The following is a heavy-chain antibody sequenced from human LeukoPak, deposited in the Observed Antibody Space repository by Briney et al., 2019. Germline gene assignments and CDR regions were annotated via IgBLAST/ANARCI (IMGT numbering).Heavy chain of an antibody. CDR2: IYYSGST. CDR1: GGSISSSSYY. V-gene: IGHV4-39*07. CDR3: ARASLGQNWFDP. D-gene: IGHD1-26*01. J-gene: IGHJ5*02. Sequence: PSETLSLICTVSGGSISSSSYYWGWIRQPPGKGLEWIGSIYYSGSTYYNPSLKSRVTISVDTSKNQFSLKLSSVTAADTAVYYCARASLGQNWFDPWGQGTLVTVSS.